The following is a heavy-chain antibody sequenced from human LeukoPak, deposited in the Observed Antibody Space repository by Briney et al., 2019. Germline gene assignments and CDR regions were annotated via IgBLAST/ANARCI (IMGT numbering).Heavy chain of an antibody. J-gene: IGHJ4*02. CDR2: FYVGGVT. Sequence: GGSLRLSCAASGFTVSSNYMSWVRQAPGKGLEWLSVFYVGGVTYYADSVKGRFTISRDNSENTLYLQMKSLRAEDTAVYYCARGDGYTFFDYWGQGTLVTVSA. CDR3: ARGDGYTFFDY. CDR1: GFTVSSNY. D-gene: IGHD5-24*01. V-gene: IGHV3-53*01.